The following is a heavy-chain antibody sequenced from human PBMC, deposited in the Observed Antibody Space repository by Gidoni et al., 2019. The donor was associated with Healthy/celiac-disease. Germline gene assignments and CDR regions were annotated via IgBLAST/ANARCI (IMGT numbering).Heavy chain of an antibody. CDR3: AREVPGGYDYVWGSYRQNWFDL. Sequence: QVQLQESGPGLVKPSQTLSLTCTVSGGSISSGSYYWSWIRQPAGKGLEWIGRIYTSGSTNYNPSLKSRVTISVDTSKNQFSLKLSSVTAADTAVYYCAREVPGGYDYVWGSYRQNWFDLWGQGTLVTVSS. V-gene: IGHV4-61*02. J-gene: IGHJ5*02. D-gene: IGHD3-16*02. CDR2: IYTSGST. CDR1: GGSISSGSYY.